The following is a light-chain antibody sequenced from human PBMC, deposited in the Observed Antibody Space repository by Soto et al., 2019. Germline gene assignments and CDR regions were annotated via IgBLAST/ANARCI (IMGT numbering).Light chain of an antibody. CDR1: SSDVGGSNH. Sequence: QSVLTQPASVSGSPGQSITISCTGTSSDVGGSNHVSWYQHHPGKVPKVIIYEVNFRPSGVSNRFSGSKSGYTASLTISGLQAEDEADYYCTSQPRGGIRVFGTGTKLPAL. CDR2: EVN. CDR3: TSQPRGGIRV. J-gene: IGLJ1*01. V-gene: IGLV2-14*01.